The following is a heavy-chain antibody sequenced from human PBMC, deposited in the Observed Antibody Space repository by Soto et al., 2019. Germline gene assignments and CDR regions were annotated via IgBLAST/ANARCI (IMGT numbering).Heavy chain of an antibody. CDR2: IVVGSGNT. D-gene: IGHD3-22*01. V-gene: IGHV1-58*02. Sequence: SVKVSCKASGFTFTSSAMQWVRQARGQRHEWIGWIVVGSGNTNYAQKFQERVTITRDMSTSTAYMELSSLRSDYTAVYYCAAAAGIVVGTDAFDIWGQGTMVTVS. J-gene: IGHJ3*02. CDR1: GFTFTSSA. CDR3: AAAAGIVVGTDAFDI.